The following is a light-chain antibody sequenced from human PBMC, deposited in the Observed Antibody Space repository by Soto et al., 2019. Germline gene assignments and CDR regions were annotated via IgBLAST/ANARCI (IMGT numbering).Light chain of an antibody. J-gene: IGKJ1*01. CDR2: GAS. CDR3: QQYYNWPRT. V-gene: IGKV3-15*01. Sequence: EIVMTQSPATLSVSPGERATLSCRASQSVSSNLAWYQQKPGQAPRLLIYGASTRANGIPARFSGSGSGTEFTLTISSLQSEDFAVYYGQQYYNWPRTFGQGTKVEIK. CDR1: QSVSSN.